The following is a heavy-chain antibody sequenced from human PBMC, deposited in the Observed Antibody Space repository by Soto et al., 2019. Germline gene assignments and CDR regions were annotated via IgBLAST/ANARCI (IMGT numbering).Heavy chain of an antibody. CDR1: GCSISSYY. D-gene: IGHD6-13*01. J-gene: IGHJ4*02. CDR2: IYYSGST. V-gene: IGHV4-59*01. CDR3: ARVGYSSSWYPAYYFDY. Sequence: SESLSHTCTVSGCSISSYYWSWIRQPPGKGLEWIGYIYYSGSTNYNPSLKSRVTISVDTSKNQFSLKLSTVTAADTAVYYCARVGYSSSWYPAYYFDYWGQGTLVTVSS.